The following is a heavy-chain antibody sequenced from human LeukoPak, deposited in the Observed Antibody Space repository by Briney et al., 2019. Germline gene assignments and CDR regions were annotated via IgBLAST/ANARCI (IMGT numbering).Heavy chain of an antibody. J-gene: IGHJ4*02. CDR1: GYSISSGYY. CDR3: ARDGGSGLFDF. D-gene: IGHD3-10*01. V-gene: IGHV4-38-2*02. CDR2: IYYSGST. Sequence: SETLSLTCTVSGYSISSGYYWGWIRQPPGKGLEWIGNIYYSGSTKYNPSLKSRVTISVDTSKNQFALKLGSVTAADTAVYYCARDGGSGLFDFWGQGILVTVSS.